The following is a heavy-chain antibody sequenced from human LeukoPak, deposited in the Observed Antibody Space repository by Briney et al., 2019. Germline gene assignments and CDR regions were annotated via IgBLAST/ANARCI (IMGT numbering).Heavy chain of an antibody. J-gene: IGHJ4*02. D-gene: IGHD2-15*01. Sequence: PSETLSLTCAVSGGSISSSSWWSWVRQPPGKGLEWIGEIYHSGSTNYNPSLKSRVTISVDKSKNQFSLKLSSVTAADTAVYYCARIGAGYCSGGSCSLNDYWGQGTLVTVSS. CDR3: ARIGAGYCSGGSCSLNDY. CDR2: IYHSGST. V-gene: IGHV4-4*02. CDR1: GGSISSSSW.